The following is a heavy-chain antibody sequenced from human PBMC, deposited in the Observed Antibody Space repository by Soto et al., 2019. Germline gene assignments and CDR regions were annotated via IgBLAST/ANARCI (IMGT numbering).Heavy chain of an antibody. Sequence: QVQVVQAGAEVKKPGSSVKVSCKASGGSFSTAAISWVRQAPGQGLEWMGGIMPIFRTADYAQKFQGRVTITADESTSTVYLELSSLRSEDTAVYYCARDKDRPQLGGNYYYIMDVWGQGTTFTVSS. V-gene: IGHV1-69*12. CDR1: GGSFSTAA. J-gene: IGHJ6*02. D-gene: IGHD3-3*02. CDR3: ARDKDRPQLGGNYYYIMDV. CDR2: IMPIFRTA.